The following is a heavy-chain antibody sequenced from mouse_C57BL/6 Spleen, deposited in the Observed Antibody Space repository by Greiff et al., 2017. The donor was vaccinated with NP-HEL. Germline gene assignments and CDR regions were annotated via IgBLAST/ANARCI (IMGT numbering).Heavy chain of an antibody. Sequence: DVKLQESGGGLVKPGGSLKLSCAASGFTFSSYAMSWVRQTPEKRLEWVATISDGGSYTYYPDNVKGRFTISRDNAKNNLYLQMSHLKSEDTAMYYCAHSNYFDYWGQGTTLTVSS. CDR3: AHSNYFDY. D-gene: IGHD2-5*01. CDR1: GFTFSSYA. J-gene: IGHJ2*01. CDR2: ISDGGSYT. V-gene: IGHV5-4*03.